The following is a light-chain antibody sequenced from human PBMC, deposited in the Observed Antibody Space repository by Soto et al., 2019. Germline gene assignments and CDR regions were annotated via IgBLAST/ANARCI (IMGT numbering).Light chain of an antibody. Sequence: EIVMTQSPATLSVSPGERATLSCRASQSVSSNLAWYQQKPGQAPRLLIYGASTRATGIPARFSGSGSGTDFTLTISSLEAEDFAVYYCQQRSNWPLEVTFGQGTRLEIK. CDR3: QQRSNWPLEVT. V-gene: IGKV3-15*01. J-gene: IGKJ5*01. CDR2: GAS. CDR1: QSVSSN.